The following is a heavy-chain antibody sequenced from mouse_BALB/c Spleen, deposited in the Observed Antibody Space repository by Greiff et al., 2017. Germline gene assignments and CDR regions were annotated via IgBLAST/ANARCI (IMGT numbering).Heavy chain of an antibody. CDR2: IYPGDGDT. CDR3: ARWGGNYGYAMDY. D-gene: IGHD2-1*01. CDR1: GYAFSSSW. Sequence: LVESGPELVKPGASVKISCKASGYAFSSSWMNWVKQRPGQGLEWIGRIYPGDGDTNYNGKFKGKATLTADKSSSTAYMQLSSLTSVDSAVYFCARWGGNYGYAMDYWGQGTSVTVSS. V-gene: IGHV1-82*01. J-gene: IGHJ4*01.